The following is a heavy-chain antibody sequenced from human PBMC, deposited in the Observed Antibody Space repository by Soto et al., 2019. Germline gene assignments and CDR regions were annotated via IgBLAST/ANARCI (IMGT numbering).Heavy chain of an antibody. CDR1: GFTFSSYG. CDR3: ARDRGYSSSPGGGSLDY. Sequence: PGGSLRLSCAASGFTFSSYGMHWVRQAPGKGLEWVAVISYDGSNKYYADSVKGRFTISRDNSKNTLYLQMNSLRAEDTAVYYCARDRGYSSSPGGGSLDYWGQGTLVTVSS. J-gene: IGHJ4*02. CDR2: ISYDGSNK. D-gene: IGHD6-13*01. V-gene: IGHV3-30*03.